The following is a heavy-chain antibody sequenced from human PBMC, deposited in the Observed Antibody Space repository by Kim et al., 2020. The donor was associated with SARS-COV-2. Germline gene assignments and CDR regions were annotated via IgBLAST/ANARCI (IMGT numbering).Heavy chain of an antibody. CDR3: ARDLGTPRSYSSGWTGIFDY. CDR2: ISYDGSNK. V-gene: IGHV3-30-3*01. CDR1: GFTFSSYA. J-gene: IGHJ4*02. Sequence: GGSLRLSCAASGFTFSSYAMHWVRQAPGKGLEWVAVISYDGSNKYYADSVKGRFTISRDNSKNTLYLQMNSLRAEDTAVYYCARDLGTPRSYSSGWTGIFDYWGQGTLVTVSS. D-gene: IGHD6-19*01.